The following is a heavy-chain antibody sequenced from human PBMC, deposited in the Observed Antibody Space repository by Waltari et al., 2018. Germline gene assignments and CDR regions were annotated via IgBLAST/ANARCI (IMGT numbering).Heavy chain of an antibody. CDR1: GGSFSGYY. Sequence: VQLQQWGAGLLKPSETLSLTCAVYGGSFSGYYWSWIRQPPGKGLGGIGEINHIGSTNSNPSRKRRVTISVDTSKNQFSLKLISVTAADTAVYYCARGSKAARPRFDYWGQGTLVTVSS. CDR3: ARGSKAARPRFDY. J-gene: IGHJ4*02. V-gene: IGHV4-34*01. D-gene: IGHD6-6*01. CDR2: INHIGST.